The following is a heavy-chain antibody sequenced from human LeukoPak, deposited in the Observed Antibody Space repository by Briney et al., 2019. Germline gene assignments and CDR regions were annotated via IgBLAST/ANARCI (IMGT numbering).Heavy chain of an antibody. CDR2: ISSSGSTI. V-gene: IGHV3-11*04. CDR3: CLRRGLLRYFDWLEY. CDR1: GFTFSDYY. Sequence: PGGSLRLSCAASGFTFSDYYMSWIRQAPGKGLEWVSYISSSGSTIYYADSVKGRFTISRDNAKNSLYLQMNSLRAEDTAVYYCCLRRGLLRYFDWLEYWGQGTLVTVSS. D-gene: IGHD3-9*01. J-gene: IGHJ4*02.